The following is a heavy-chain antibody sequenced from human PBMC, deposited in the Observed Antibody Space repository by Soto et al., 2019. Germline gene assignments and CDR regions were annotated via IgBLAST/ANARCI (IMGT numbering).Heavy chain of an antibody. D-gene: IGHD3-3*01. J-gene: IGHJ5*02. CDR3: ARGPRQDFWSGYYTGHWFDP. V-gene: IGHV1-8*01. Sequence: ASVKVSCKASGYTFTSYDINWVRQATGQGLERIGWMNPNSGNTGYAQKFQGRVTMTRNTSISTAYMELSSLRSEDTAVYYCARGPRQDFWSGYYTGHWFDPWGQGTLVTVSS. CDR2: MNPNSGNT. CDR1: GYTFTSYD.